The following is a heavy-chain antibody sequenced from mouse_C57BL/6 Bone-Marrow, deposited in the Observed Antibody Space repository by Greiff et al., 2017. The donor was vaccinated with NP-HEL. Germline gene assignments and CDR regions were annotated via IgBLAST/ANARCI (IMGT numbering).Heavy chain of an antibody. D-gene: IGHD1-1*01. CDR2: SRNKANDYTT. CDR3: ARDAGYYGSSPYWYFDV. J-gene: IGHJ1*03. Sequence: EVKVVESGGGLVQSGRSLRLSCATSGFTFSDFYMEWVRQAPGKGLEWIAASRNKANDYTTEYSASGKGRFIVSRDTSQSILYLQMNALRAEDTAIYYCARDAGYYGSSPYWYFDVWGTGTTVTVSS. V-gene: IGHV7-1*01. CDR1: GFTFSDFY.